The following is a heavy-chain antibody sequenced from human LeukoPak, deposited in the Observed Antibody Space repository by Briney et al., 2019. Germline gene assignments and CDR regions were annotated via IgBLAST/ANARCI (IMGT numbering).Heavy chain of an antibody. D-gene: IGHD3-22*01. CDR1: GYTFTSYA. J-gene: IGHJ4*02. Sequence: EASVTVSCTASGYTFTSYAMNWVRQAPGQGLEWMGWINTNTGNPTYAQGFTGRFVFSLDTSVSTAYLQISSLKAEDTAVYYCARVTSSDSSGYYYYFDYWGQGTLVTVSS. CDR2: INTNTGNP. V-gene: IGHV7-4-1*02. CDR3: ARVTSSDSSGYYYYFDY.